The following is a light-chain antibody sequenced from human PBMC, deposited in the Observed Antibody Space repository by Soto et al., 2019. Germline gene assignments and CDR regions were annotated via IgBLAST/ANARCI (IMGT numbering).Light chain of an antibody. CDR3: QRANSFPPYT. CDR1: QGIGSW. J-gene: IGKJ2*01. CDR2: SAS. V-gene: IGKV1-12*01. Sequence: DIQMTQSPSSVSASVGDRVTITCRASQGIGSWLAWYQQKPGKAPKILIYSASILQSGVASRFSGSGSGTDFTLTISSLQPEDFATYFCQRANSFPPYTFSQGTKVEIK.